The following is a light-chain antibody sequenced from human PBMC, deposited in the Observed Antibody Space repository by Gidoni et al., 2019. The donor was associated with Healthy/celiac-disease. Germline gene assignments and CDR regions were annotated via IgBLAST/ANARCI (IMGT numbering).Light chain of an antibody. V-gene: IGKV1-39*01. J-gene: IGKJ3*01. CDR3: QQEVT. CDR1: QSISSY. Sequence: DIQMTQSPSSLSASVGARVTITCRASQSISSYLNWYQQKPGKAPKLLIYAASSLQSGVPSRFSGSGSGTDFTLTISSLQPEDFATYYCQQEVTFXPXTKVDIK. CDR2: AAS.